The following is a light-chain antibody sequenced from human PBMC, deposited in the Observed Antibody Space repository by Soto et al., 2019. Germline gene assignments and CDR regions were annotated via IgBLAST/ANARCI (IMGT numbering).Light chain of an antibody. V-gene: IGKV3-15*01. Sequence: EIVMTQSPATLYLSPGETASLSWGTSQSVGSDLAWYQQKPGQAPRLLMQTASSRATGTPARFSGSGSGTEFTLTISSLQPQDFAVYYCQLYHNWPTITFGQGTRLEIK. CDR3: QLYHNWPTIT. J-gene: IGKJ5*01. CDR1: QSVGSD. CDR2: TAS.